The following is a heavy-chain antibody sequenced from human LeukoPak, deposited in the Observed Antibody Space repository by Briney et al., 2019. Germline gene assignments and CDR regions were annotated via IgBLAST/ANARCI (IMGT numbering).Heavy chain of an antibody. D-gene: IGHD2/OR15-2a*01. Sequence: GGSLRLSCAGSGSTFSIYAMTWVRQAPGQGMEWDSSISGRGDSTKYADSVKGRFTISRDNSKNTLYMQMNSLKVEDTAVYYCAKGGNIRILDYYYYMDVWGKGTTVTVSS. CDR3: AKGGNIRILDYYYYMDV. V-gene: IGHV3-23*01. J-gene: IGHJ6*03. CDR2: ISGRGDST. CDR1: GSTFSIYA.